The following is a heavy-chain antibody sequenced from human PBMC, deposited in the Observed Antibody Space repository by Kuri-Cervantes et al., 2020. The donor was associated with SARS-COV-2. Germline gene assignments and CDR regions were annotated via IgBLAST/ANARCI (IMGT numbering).Heavy chain of an antibody. D-gene: IGHD2-15*01. CDR1: GYTFTGYY. CDR2: INPNSGGT. CDR3: ARGAVTSIAAIPNWFDP. Sequence: ASVKVSCKASGYTFTGYYMHWVRQAPGQGLEWMGWINPNSGGTNYAQKFQGRVTMTRDTSVSTAYMELSSLRSEDTAVYYCARGAVTSIAAIPNWFDPWGQGTLVTVSS. V-gene: IGHV1-2*02. J-gene: IGHJ5*02.